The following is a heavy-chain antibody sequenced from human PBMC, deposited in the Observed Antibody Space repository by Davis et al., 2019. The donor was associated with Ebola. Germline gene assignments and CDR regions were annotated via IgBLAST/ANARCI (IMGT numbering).Heavy chain of an antibody. Sequence: GGSLRLSCAASGFTFSVSAIHWVRQASGKGLEWVGRIRTKTNRYATAYAASVKGRFTVSRDDSKNTAYLQMNSLRADDTAVYYCTRLDYGSDYWGQGTRVTVSS. CDR3: TRLDYGSDY. V-gene: IGHV3-73*01. CDR2: IRTKTNRYAT. J-gene: IGHJ4*02. CDR1: GFTFSVSA. D-gene: IGHD4-17*01.